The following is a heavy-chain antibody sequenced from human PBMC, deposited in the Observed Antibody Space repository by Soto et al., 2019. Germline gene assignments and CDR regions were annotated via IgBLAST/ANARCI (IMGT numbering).Heavy chain of an antibody. CDR2: MNTNTGNT. CDR1: GYTFTEFD. V-gene: IGHV1-8*01. Sequence: QVLLVQSGADVKKPGASVKVSCKTSGYTFTEFDINWVRQAPGQGLEWMGWMNTNTGNTGYAQKFQRRVTMTRDTSISTAYMELRRLRPEDTAVYYCARVVRFFGGHAGYWGQGTLVNASS. J-gene: IGHJ4*02. CDR3: ARVVRFFGGHAGY. D-gene: IGHD3-3*01.